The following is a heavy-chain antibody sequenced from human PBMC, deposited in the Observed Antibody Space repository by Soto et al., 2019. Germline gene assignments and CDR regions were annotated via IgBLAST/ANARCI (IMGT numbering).Heavy chain of an antibody. J-gene: IGHJ4*02. CDR3: ALDFLRGLAVAGFDY. D-gene: IGHD6-19*01. V-gene: IGHV3-23*01. Sequence: GGSLRLSCAASGFTFSAYGIHWVRQAPGKGLEWVSAISGSGGSTYYADSVKGRFTISRDNSKNTLYMQMNSLRAEDTAVYYYALDFLRGLAVAGFDYWGQGTLVTVSS. CDR2: ISGSGGST. CDR1: GFTFSAYG.